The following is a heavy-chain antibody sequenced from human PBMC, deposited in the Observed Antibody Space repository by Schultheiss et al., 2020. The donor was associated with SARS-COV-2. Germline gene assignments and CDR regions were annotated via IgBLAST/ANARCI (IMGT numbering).Heavy chain of an antibody. CDR2: ISSSSSTI. CDR3: ARKWEQDAFDI. J-gene: IGHJ3*02. Sequence: ESLKISCAASGFTFSSYSMNWVRQAPGKGLEWVSYISSSSSTIYYADSVKGRFTISRDNAKNSLYLQMNSLRAEDTAVYYCARKWEQDAFDIWGQGTMVTVSS. CDR1: GFTFSSYS. V-gene: IGHV3-48*01. D-gene: IGHD1-26*01.